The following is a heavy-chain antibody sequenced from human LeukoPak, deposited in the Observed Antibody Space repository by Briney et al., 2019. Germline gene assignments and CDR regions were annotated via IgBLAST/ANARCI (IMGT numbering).Heavy chain of an antibody. CDR2: IWYDGSNK. CDR1: GFTFSSYG. Sequence: GRSLRLSCAASGFTFSSYGMNWVRQAPGKGLEWVAVIWYDGSNKYYADSVKGRFTISRDNSENTLYLQMNSLRAEDTAVYYCARDRAVVPAAFPDYWGQGTLVTVSS. J-gene: IGHJ4*02. D-gene: IGHD2-2*01. V-gene: IGHV3-33*01. CDR3: ARDRAVVPAAFPDY.